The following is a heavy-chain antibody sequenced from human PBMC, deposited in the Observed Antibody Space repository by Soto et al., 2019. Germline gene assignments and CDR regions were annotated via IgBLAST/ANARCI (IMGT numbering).Heavy chain of an antibody. CDR3: ATWVGTYYYASSGYYVGY. Sequence: EVQLLESGGGLVQPGGSLRLSCAASGFTFSSYAMSWVRQAPGKGLEWVSAISGSGGSTYYAHSVKGRFTISRDNSKDTRYLQLNSLRAEETAVYYCATWVGTYYYASSGYYVGYWGQGTLVTVSS. D-gene: IGHD3-22*01. J-gene: IGHJ4*02. V-gene: IGHV3-23*01. CDR1: GFTFSSYA. CDR2: ISGSGGST.